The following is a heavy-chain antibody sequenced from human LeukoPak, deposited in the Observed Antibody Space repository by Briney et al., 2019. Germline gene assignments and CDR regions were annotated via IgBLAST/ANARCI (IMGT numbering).Heavy chain of an antibody. V-gene: IGHV3-30*18. Sequence: PGRSLRLSCAASEFTFSSYGMHWVRQAPGKGLEWVAVISYDGSNKYYADSVKGRFTISRDNSKNTLYLQMNSLRAEDTALYYCAKGSWEYCSGGSCYPDYWGQGTLVTVSS. D-gene: IGHD2-15*01. CDR1: EFTFSSYG. CDR3: AKGSWEYCSGGSCYPDY. J-gene: IGHJ4*02. CDR2: ISYDGSNK.